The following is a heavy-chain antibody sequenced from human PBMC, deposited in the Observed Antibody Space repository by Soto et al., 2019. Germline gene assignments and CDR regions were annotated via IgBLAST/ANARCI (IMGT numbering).Heavy chain of an antibody. J-gene: IGHJ4*02. D-gene: IGHD2-15*01. CDR2: INAGNGNT. CDR1: GYTFTSYT. CDR3: ARNLVVVVDGTRALGY. V-gene: IGHV1-3*01. Sequence: QVQLVQSGAEVKKPGASVKVSCKASGYTFTSYTMHWVRQAPGQGLEWMGWINAGNGNTQSSQKFQGRVTITRDTSESTVYMELSSLRSEDTAVYYWARNLVVVVDGTRALGYWGQGTLVTVSS.